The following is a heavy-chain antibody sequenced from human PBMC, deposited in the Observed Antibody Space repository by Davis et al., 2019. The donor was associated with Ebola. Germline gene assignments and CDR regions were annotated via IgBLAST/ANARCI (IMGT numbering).Heavy chain of an antibody. Sequence: ASVKVSCKASGYTFTSYGITWVRQAPGQGLEWMGWINNGNTHYAQNLQGRVTMTIDTSTSTAYMELRSLRSDDTAMYYCSRDPWADPFDIWGQGTLVTVSS. CDR3: SRDPWADPFDI. D-gene: IGHD7-27*01. J-gene: IGHJ3*02. V-gene: IGHV1-18*01. CDR1: GYTFTSYG. CDR2: INNGNT.